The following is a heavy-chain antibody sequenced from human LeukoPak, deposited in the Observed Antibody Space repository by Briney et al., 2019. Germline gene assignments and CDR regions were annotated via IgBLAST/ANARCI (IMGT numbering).Heavy chain of an antibody. J-gene: IGHJ4*02. CDR1: GFTFSDYW. D-gene: IGHD5-24*01. CDR3: ANLWEMGY. Sequence: PGESLRLSCAASGFTFSDYWMAWVRQAPGKGLEWVANIKQDGSQSYYGDSVGGRFTISRDNAKSSLFLQMNSLRVEDTAVYYCANLWEMGYWGQGTLVSVSS. CDR2: IKQDGSQS. V-gene: IGHV3-7*01.